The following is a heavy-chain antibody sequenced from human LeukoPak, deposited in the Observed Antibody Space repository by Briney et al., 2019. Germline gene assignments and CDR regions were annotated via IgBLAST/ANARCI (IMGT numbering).Heavy chain of an antibody. CDR1: GFTFSSYA. CDR2: IYYSGST. CDR3: ARDPPRRASYDSSGSWYFDL. D-gene: IGHD3-22*01. Sequence: GSLRLSCAASGFTFSSYAMSWVRQPPGKGLEWIGSIYYSGSTYYNPSLKSRVTISVDTSKNQFSLKLSSVTAADTAVYYCARDPPRRASYDSSGSWYFDLWGRGTLVTVSS. V-gene: IGHV4-39*07. J-gene: IGHJ2*01.